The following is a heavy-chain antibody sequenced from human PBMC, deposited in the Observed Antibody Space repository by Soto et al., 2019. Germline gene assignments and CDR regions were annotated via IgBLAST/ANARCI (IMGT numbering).Heavy chain of an antibody. CDR2: MNPNSGNT. Sequence: QVQLVQSGAEVKKPRASVKVSCKASGYTFTSYDINWVRQATGQGLEWMGWMNPNSGNTGYAQKFQGRVTMTRNTSISTAYMELSSLRSEDTAVYYCARSKSSSWAFYYYYGMDVWGQGTTVTVSS. CDR3: ARSKSSSWAFYYYYGMDV. J-gene: IGHJ6*02. V-gene: IGHV1-8*01. CDR1: GYTFTSYD. D-gene: IGHD6-6*01.